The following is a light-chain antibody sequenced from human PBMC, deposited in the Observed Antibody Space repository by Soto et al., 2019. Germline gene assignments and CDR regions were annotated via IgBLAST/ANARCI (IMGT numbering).Light chain of an antibody. CDR2: GAS. CDR3: QQYGSSPWT. Sequence: EIVMTQSPATLSVSPGERAPLYCRASQSVSSNLAWYQQKPGQAPRLLIYGASTRATGIPARFSGSGSGTDFTLTISRLEPEDFAVYYCQQYGSSPWTFGQGTKVDIK. J-gene: IGKJ1*01. V-gene: IGKV3-15*01. CDR1: QSVSSN.